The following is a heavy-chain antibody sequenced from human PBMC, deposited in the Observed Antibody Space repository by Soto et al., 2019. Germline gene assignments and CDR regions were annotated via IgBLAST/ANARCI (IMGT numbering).Heavy chain of an antibody. V-gene: IGHV3-30*18. CDR2: ISYDGSNK. D-gene: IGHD3-10*01. CDR1: GFTFSSYG. J-gene: IGHJ6*02. Sequence: LPCAASGFTFSSYGMHWVRQAQGKGLEWVAVISYDGSNKYYADSVKGRFTISRDNSKNTLYLQMNSLRAEDTAVYYCAKVDYLWFGEFYYYYGMDVWGQGTTVTVSS. CDR3: AKVDYLWFGEFYYYYGMDV.